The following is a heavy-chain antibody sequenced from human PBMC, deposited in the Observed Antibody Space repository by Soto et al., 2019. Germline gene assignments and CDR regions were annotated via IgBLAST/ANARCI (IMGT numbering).Heavy chain of an antibody. CDR3: ARVGIQLWGFDY. D-gene: IGHD5-18*01. Sequence: ASVKVSCKASGYTFTGYYMHWGRQAPGQGLEWMGWINPNSGGTNYAQKFQGWVTMTRDTSISTAYMELSRLRSDDTDVYYGARVGIQLWGFDYWGQGTLVTVSS. CDR1: GYTFTGYY. CDR2: INPNSGGT. J-gene: IGHJ4*02. V-gene: IGHV1-2*04.